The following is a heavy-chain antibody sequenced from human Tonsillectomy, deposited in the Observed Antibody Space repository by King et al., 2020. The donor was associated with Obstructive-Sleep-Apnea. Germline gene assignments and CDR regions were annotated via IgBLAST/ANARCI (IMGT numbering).Heavy chain of an antibody. D-gene: IGHD5-18*01. CDR1: VYTFSDYY. CDR3: ALWLSGYFDY. CDR2: INPNSGGT. Sequence: QLVQSGAEVKKPGASVKVSCKASVYTFSDYYIHWVRQAPGQGLEWLGCINPNSGGTNFAQTFQGRVTMTRDTSIRTAYMDLRGLRSDDTAVYYCALWLSGYFDYWGQGTLVTVSS. J-gene: IGHJ4*02. V-gene: IGHV1-2*02.